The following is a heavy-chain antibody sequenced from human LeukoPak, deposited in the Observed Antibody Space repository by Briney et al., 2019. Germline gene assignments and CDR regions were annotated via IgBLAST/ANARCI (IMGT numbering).Heavy chain of an antibody. CDR1: GGSISSSSYY. CDR2: IYYSGST. CDR3: ARQRQQLVKRVDY. D-gene: IGHD6-13*01. J-gene: IGHJ4*02. Sequence: SETLSLTYTVSGGSISSSSYYWGWIRQPPGKGLEWIGSIYYSGSTYYNPSLKSRVTISVDTSKNQFSLKLSSVTAADTAVYYCARQRQQLVKRVDYWGQGTLVTVSS. V-gene: IGHV4-39*01.